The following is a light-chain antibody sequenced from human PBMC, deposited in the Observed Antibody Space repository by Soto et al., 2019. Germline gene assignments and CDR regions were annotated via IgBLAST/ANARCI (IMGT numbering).Light chain of an antibody. Sequence: EIVLTQSPGTLSLSPGERATLSCRASQSVSSRYLAWYQQQPGQTPRLLIYGASSRATSIPDRFSGSGSGTDFTLTISRLEPEDFAVYYCQQYGNSPPWTFGQGTKVEIK. J-gene: IGKJ1*01. CDR2: GAS. V-gene: IGKV3-20*01. CDR1: QSVSSRY. CDR3: QQYGNSPPWT.